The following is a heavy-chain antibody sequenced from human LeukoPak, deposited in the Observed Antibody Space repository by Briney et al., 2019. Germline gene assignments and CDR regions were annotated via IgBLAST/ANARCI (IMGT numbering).Heavy chain of an antibody. CDR3: ARGGIAARFAY. J-gene: IGHJ4*02. CDR2: ISSGSSST. D-gene: IGHD6-6*01. CDR1: GFTFSSYE. V-gene: IGHV3-48*03. Sequence: GGSLRLSCAVSGFTFSSYEMNWVRQAPGKGLEWVSYISSGSSSTFYADSVKSRFTISRDNAKNTLYLQMNSLRVEDTAVYYCARGGIAARFAYWGQGTLVTVSS.